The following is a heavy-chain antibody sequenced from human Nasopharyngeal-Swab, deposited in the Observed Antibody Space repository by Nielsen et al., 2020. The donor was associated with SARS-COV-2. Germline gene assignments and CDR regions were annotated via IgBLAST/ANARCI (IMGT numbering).Heavy chain of an antibody. D-gene: IGHD6-13*01. CDR1: GFTFSSYG. CDR2: ISYDGSNK. J-gene: IGHJ4*02. CDR3: ARAAPIAAAGTVSFSDY. V-gene: IGHV3-30*03. Sequence: GESLKISCAASGFTFSSYGMHWVRQAPGKGLEWVAVISYDGSNKYYADSVKGRFTISRDNSKNTLYLQMNSLRSEDTAVYYCARAAPIAAAGTVSFSDYWGQGTLVTVSS.